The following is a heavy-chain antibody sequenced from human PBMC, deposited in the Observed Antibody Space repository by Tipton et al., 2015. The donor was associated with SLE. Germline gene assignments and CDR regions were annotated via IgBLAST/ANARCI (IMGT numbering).Heavy chain of an antibody. D-gene: IGHD3-16*01. J-gene: IGHJ6*03. Sequence: GSLRLSCVASDSITTNYMHWVRQGPGKGLVWVSRIKTDDSSTNYADSVKGRFTISRDNAKNTLYLQMNSLRAEDTAMYYCARDAGDLEDYMDVWGKGTTVTVS. CDR1: DSITTNY. CDR2: IKTDDSST. V-gene: IGHV3-74*01. CDR3: ARDAGDLEDYMDV.